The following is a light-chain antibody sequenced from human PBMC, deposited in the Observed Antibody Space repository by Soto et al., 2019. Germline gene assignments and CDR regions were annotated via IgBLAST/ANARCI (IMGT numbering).Light chain of an antibody. CDR2: DAS. CDR3: QQYSNIPLT. CDR1: QSVSSY. V-gene: IGKV3-11*01. Sequence: DIELTQSPATLSLSPGERATISCRASQSVSSYLDWYQQKPGQAPRLLIYDASNLDTGIPSRFSGTGSGTDFTLTISSLEPEDFAVYYCQQYSNIPLTFGQGTKVEIK. J-gene: IGKJ1*01.